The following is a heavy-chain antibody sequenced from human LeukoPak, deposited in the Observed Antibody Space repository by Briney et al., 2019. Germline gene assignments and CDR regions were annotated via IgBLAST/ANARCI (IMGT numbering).Heavy chain of an antibody. V-gene: IGHV1-2*06. J-gene: IGHJ4*02. Sequence: ASVKVSCKASGYTFTDYYIHWVRQAPGQGLEWMGRINSNTAGANYPQKFQGRVSMTWDTSSSTAYMELSRLRSDDTAMYYCAREHSGTYWDFDYWGQGTLVTVSS. CDR3: AREHSGTYWDFDY. CDR1: GYTFTDYY. D-gene: IGHD1-26*01. CDR2: INSNTAGA.